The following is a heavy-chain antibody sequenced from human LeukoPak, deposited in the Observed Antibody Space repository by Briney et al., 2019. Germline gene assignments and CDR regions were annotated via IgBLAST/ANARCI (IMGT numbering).Heavy chain of an antibody. D-gene: IGHD3-16*01. CDR2: IHHSGST. V-gene: IGHV4-34*01. J-gene: IGHJ4*02. CDR1: GESFTAYH. Sequence: SETLSLTCVVYGESFTAYHWSWIRQSPGKGLEWIGEIHHSGSTNYNPSLKSRVTISIDVSKNQFSLKLSSVTAADTAVYYCARNNRRRLGELFRGFDFGGQETWVTVSS. CDR3: ARNNRRRLGELFRGFDF.